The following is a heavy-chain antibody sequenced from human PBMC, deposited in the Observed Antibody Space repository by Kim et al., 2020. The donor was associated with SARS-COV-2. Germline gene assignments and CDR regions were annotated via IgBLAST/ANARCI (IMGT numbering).Heavy chain of an antibody. CDR1: GGSISSSSYY. D-gene: IGHD3-10*01. Sequence: SETLSLTCTVSGGSISSSSYYWGWIRQPPGKGLEWIGSIYYSGSTYYNPSLKSRVTISVDTSKNQFSLKLSSVTAADTAVYYCARQVASVRITMVRGVFIIPPSDAFDIWGQGTMVTVSS. CDR2: IYYSGST. J-gene: IGHJ3*02. CDR3: ARQVASVRITMVRGVFIIPPSDAFDI. V-gene: IGHV4-39*01.